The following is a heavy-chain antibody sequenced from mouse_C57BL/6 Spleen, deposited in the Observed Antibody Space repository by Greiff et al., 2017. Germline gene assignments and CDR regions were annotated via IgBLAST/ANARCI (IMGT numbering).Heavy chain of an antibody. CDR2: INPSSGYT. Sequence: QVQLQQSGAELAKPGASVKLSCKASGYTFTSYWMHWVKQRPGQGLDWIGYINPSSGYTKYNQKFKDKATLTADKSSSTAYMQLSSLTYEYSAVYYCARPGVITTVVATDYAMDDWGQGTSVTGSS. CDR1: GYTFTSYW. D-gene: IGHD1-1*01. CDR3: ARPGVITTVVATDYAMDD. V-gene: IGHV1-7*01. J-gene: IGHJ4*01.